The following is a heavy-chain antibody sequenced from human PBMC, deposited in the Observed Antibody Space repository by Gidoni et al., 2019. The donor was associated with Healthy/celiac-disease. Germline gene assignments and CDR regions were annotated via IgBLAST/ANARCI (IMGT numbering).Heavy chain of an antibody. Sequence: QVQLVQSGAEVKKPGASVKVSCKASGYSFTSYCISWVRQAPGQGLEWMGVISAYNGNTNYAQKLQGRVTITTDTSTSTAYMELRSLRSDDTAVYYCARWEGSLYDYGDGNWGQGTLVTVSS. CDR3: ARWEGSLYDYGDGN. V-gene: IGHV1-18*01. CDR2: ISAYNGNT. D-gene: IGHD4-17*01. CDR1: GYSFTSYC. J-gene: IGHJ4*02.